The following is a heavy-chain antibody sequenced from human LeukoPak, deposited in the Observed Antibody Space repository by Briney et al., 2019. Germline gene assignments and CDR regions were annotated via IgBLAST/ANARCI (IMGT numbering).Heavy chain of an antibody. CDR1: GFTFSRYS. D-gene: IGHD4-23*01. CDR2: ITGSSDYI. V-gene: IGHV3-21*01. Sequence: GGSLRLSCAASGFTFSRYSVNWVRQAPGKGLEWVSCITGSSDYIFYADSVRGRFTISRDNAKNSLFLQMNSLRAEDTAVYYCARGGGNAGFDYWGQGTLVTLSS. J-gene: IGHJ4*02. CDR3: ARGGGNAGFDY.